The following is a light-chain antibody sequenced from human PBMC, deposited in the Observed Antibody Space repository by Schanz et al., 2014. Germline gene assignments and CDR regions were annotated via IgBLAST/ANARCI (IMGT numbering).Light chain of an antibody. CDR2: DVS. CDR3: CSYAGGYTWF. V-gene: IGLV2-11*01. CDR1: SSDVGGYNY. J-gene: IGLJ2*01. Sequence: QSALTQPASVSGSPGQSITISCTGTSSDVGGYNYVSWYQQHPGKAPKLMIYDVSTRPLGVPDRFSGSKSGITASLTISGLQAEDEADYYCCSYAGGYTWFFGGGTKLTVL.